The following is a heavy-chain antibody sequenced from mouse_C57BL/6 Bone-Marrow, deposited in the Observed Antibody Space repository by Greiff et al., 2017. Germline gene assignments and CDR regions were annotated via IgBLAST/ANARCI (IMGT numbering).Heavy chain of an antibody. Sequence: VQLQQPGAELVKPGASVKLSCKASGYTFTSYWMQWVKQRPGQGLEWIGEIDPSDSYTNYNQKFKGKATLTVDTSSSTAYMQISSLTSEDSAVYYCARRDYGLYFDYWGQGTPLTVSS. J-gene: IGHJ2*01. CDR1: GYTFTSYW. CDR3: ARRDYGLYFDY. V-gene: IGHV1-50*01. CDR2: IDPSDSYT. D-gene: IGHD1-1*01.